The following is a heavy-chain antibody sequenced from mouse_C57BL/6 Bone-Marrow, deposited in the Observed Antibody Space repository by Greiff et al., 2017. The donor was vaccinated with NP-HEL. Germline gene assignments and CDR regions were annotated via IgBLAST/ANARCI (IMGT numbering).Heavy chain of an antibody. CDR2: IWSGGST. D-gene: IGHD2-3*01. Sequence: QVQLQQSGPGLVQPSQSLSITCTVSGFSLTSYGVHWVRQSPGKGLEWLGVIWSGGSTDYNAAFISRLSISKDNSKSQVFFKMNSLQADDTAIYYCARNEGWLPFYAMDYWGQGTSVTVSS. J-gene: IGHJ4*01. CDR3: ARNEGWLPFYAMDY. V-gene: IGHV2-2*01. CDR1: GFSLTSYG.